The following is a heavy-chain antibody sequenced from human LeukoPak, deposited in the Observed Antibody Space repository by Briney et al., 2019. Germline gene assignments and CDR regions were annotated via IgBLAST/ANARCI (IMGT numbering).Heavy chain of an antibody. J-gene: IGHJ4*02. Sequence: GGSLRLSCAASGFTVSSNYMSWVRQAPGKGLEWVSVVYSGGSTYYADSVKGRFTISRDNSKNTLYLQMNSLRAEDTAVYYCSRESFAARWDWGQGTLVTVSS. CDR1: GFTVSSNY. CDR3: SRESFAARWD. V-gene: IGHV3-66*01. D-gene: IGHD6-6*01. CDR2: VYSGGST.